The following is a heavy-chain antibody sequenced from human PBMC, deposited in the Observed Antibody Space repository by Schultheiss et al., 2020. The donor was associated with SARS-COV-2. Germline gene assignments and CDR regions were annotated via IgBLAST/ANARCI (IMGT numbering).Heavy chain of an antibody. CDR3: ARDGAVAGIAY. CDR1: GFTFRTYA. D-gene: IGHD6-19*01. V-gene: IGHV3-7*03. J-gene: IGHJ4*02. CDR2: IKEDGSEK. Sequence: GGSLRLSCAASGFTFRTYAMSWVRQAPGKGLEWVANIKEDGSEKHYVDSVKGRFIVSRDNAKNSLYLQMNSLRAEDTAVYYCARDGAVAGIAYWGQGTLVTVSS.